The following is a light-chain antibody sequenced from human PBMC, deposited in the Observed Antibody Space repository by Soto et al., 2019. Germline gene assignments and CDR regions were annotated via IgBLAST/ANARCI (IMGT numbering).Light chain of an antibody. V-gene: IGKV1-12*01. Sequence: DIQMTQSPSSVSAYVGDRVTITCRASQDIRDWIAWYQQKPGKAPKLLISAASSLQSGVPSRFSGSGSGTDFSLTISSLQSEDFATYDCQQAFSFPFTFGPGTKVDIK. CDR3: QQAFSFPFT. CDR1: QDIRDW. J-gene: IGKJ3*01. CDR2: AAS.